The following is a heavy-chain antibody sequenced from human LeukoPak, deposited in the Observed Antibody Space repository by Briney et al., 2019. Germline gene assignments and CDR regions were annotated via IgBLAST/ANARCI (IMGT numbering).Heavy chain of an antibody. D-gene: IGHD4-23*01. CDR2: INPNSGDT. CDR3: ARDGYGGNSFDY. CDR1: GYTFTGYY. J-gene: IGHJ4*02. Sequence: ASEKVSCKASGYTFTGYYMHWVRQAPGQGLEWMGWINPNSGDTNYAQKFQGRVTMTRDTSISTASMELSRLRSDDTAVYFCARDGYGGNSFDYWGQGTLVTVSS. V-gene: IGHV1-2*02.